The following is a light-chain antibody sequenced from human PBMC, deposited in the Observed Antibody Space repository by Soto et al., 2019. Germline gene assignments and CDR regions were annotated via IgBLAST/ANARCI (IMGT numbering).Light chain of an antibody. J-gene: IGLJ2*01. CDR1: SSDVGGYDY. CDR3: CSYAGSYVV. V-gene: IGLV2-11*01. CDR2: GVS. Sequence: QSVLTQPRSVSGSPGQSVTISCTGTSSDVGGYDYVSWYQQHPGKAPKLMIYGVSKRPSGVPDRFSGSKSGNTASLTISGLQAEDEADYYCCSYAGSYVVFGGGTKLTVL.